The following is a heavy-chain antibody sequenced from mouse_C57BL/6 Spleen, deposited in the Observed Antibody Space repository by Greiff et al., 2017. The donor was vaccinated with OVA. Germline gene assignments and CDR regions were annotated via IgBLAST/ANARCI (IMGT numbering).Heavy chain of an antibody. CDR2: IYPSDSET. J-gene: IGHJ4*01. CDR3: ARSDSSGYDAMDY. CDR1: GYTFTSYW. Sequence: QVQLQQPGAELVRPGSSVKLSCKASGYTFTSYWMDWVKQRPGQGLEWIGNIYPSDSETHYNQKFKDKATLTVDKSSSTAYMQLSSLTSEDSAVYYCARSDSSGYDAMDYWGQGTSVTVSS. V-gene: IGHV1-61*01. D-gene: IGHD3-2*02.